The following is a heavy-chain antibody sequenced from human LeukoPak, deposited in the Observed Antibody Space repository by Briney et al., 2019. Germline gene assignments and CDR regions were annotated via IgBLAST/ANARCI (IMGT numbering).Heavy chain of an antibody. Sequence: GESLKISCAASGYNFPRHWIGWVRQMPGKGLEYVGVIFPDDSDTRYSPSSEGHVTISADTSINAAYLQWRSLQASDTAMYFCASRVGVAGTFDAFDLWGQGTMVTVSS. J-gene: IGHJ3*01. CDR1: GYNFPRHW. D-gene: IGHD2-21*02. V-gene: IGHV5-51*01. CDR2: IFPDDSDT. CDR3: ASRVGVAGTFDAFDL.